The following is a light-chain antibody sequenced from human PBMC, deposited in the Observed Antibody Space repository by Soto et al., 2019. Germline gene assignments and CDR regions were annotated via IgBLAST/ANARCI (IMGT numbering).Light chain of an antibody. CDR2: SAS. J-gene: IGKJ3*01. CDR3: QQYDTSSGT. V-gene: IGKV1-5*03. Sequence: DIQMTQSPSTLSASVGDRVTITCRASQSIDTWLAWYQQKPGKAPQLLIYSASSLESGVPSRFSGSGSGTVFTLTISSLQPDDFSTYYCQQYDTSSGTFGPGTKVDIK. CDR1: QSIDTW.